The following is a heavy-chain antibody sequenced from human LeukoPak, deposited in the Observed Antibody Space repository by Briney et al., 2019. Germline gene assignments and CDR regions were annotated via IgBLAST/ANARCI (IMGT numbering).Heavy chain of an antibody. Sequence: SETLSLTCTVSGGSMTTHHWNWIRQTPGKGLEWIGYVFDSGRTKENPSLKSRVTLSADTSKNQLSPRLSSVTAADTAVYYCTTIKRGNIFGYFDFWGQGILVTVSS. D-gene: IGHD5-18*01. CDR1: GGSMTTHH. J-gene: IGHJ4*02. V-gene: IGHV4-59*11. CDR3: TTIKRGNIFGYFDF. CDR2: VFDSGRT.